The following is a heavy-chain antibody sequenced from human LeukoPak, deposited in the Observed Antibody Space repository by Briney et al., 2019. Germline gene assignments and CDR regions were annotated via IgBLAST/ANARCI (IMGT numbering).Heavy chain of an antibody. V-gene: IGHV4-4*07. J-gene: IGHJ4*02. CDR3: ARGVNYDSSGYHPPFSY. Sequence: SETLSLTCTVSGGSISSYYWSWIRQPAGKGLEWIGRIYTSGSTNYNPSLKSRVTMSVDTPKNQFSLKLGSVTAADTAVYYCARGVNYDSSGYHPPFSYWGQGTLVTVSS. CDR2: IYTSGST. CDR1: GGSISSYY. D-gene: IGHD3-22*01.